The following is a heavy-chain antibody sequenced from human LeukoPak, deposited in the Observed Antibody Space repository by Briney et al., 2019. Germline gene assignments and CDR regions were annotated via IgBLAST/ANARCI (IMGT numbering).Heavy chain of an antibody. Sequence: GGSLRLSCAASGFAFSSYGMHWVRQAPGKGLEWVAFIRYGGSNKYYADSVKGRFTISRDNSKNTLYLQMNSLRAEDTAVYYCAKDTSADLWFGVSWGQGTLVTVSS. CDR1: GFAFSSYG. D-gene: IGHD3-10*01. CDR2: IRYGGSNK. J-gene: IGHJ5*02. V-gene: IGHV3-30*02. CDR3: AKDTSADLWFGVS.